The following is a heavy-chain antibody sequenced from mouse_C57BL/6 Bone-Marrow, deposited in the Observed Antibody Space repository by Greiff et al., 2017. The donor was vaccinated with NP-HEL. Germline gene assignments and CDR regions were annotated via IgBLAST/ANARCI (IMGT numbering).Heavy chain of an antibody. Sequence: VKLMESGAELARPGASVKLSCKASGYTFTSYGISWVKQRTGQGLEWIGEIYPRSGNTYYNEKFKGKATLTADKSSSTAYMELRSLTSEDSAVYFCAYYYGTDWGQGTTLTVSS. D-gene: IGHD1-1*01. V-gene: IGHV1-81*01. CDR3: AYYYGTD. J-gene: IGHJ2*01. CDR2: IYPRSGNT. CDR1: GYTFTSYG.